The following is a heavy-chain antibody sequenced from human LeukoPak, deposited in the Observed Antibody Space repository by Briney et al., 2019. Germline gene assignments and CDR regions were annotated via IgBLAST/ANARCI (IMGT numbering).Heavy chain of an antibody. Sequence: GGTLRLSCAASGFTFSSYGMSWVRQAPGKGLEWVSAISGSGGSTYYADSVKGRFTISRDNSQNTLYLQMNSLRPEDTAVYYCAKGGASVTRYVDYWGQGTLVTVSS. V-gene: IGHV3-23*01. CDR2: ISGSGGST. D-gene: IGHD4-17*01. CDR1: GFTFSSYG. CDR3: AKGGASVTRYVDY. J-gene: IGHJ4*02.